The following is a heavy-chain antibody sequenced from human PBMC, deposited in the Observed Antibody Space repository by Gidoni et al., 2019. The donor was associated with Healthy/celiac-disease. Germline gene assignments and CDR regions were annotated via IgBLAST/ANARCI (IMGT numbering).Heavy chain of an antibody. CDR3: AKVSQQRDY. V-gene: IGHV3-23*01. Sequence: EVQLLESGGCLVQPGGSLRLPCSAAGFTFSSYARSWVRQAPGTGLEWVLAISGSGGSTYYADYVKGRFTISRDNSKNTLYLQMNSRRAEDTAVYYCAKVSQQRDYWGQGTLVTVSS. J-gene: IGHJ4*02. CDR2: ISGSGGST. CDR1: GFTFSSYA. D-gene: IGHD6-25*01.